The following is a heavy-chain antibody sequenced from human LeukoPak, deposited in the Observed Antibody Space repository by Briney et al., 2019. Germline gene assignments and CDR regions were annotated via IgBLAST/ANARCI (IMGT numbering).Heavy chain of an antibody. J-gene: IGHJ5*02. CDR2: IYYSGST. V-gene: IGHV4-59*01. D-gene: IGHD3-22*01. Sequence: SETLSLTCTVSGGSISSYYWSWIRQPPGKGLEWIGYIYYSGSTNYNPSLKSRVTISVDTSKNQFSLKLSSVSAADTAVYYCAREDYYDSSGYPNWFDPWGQGTLVTVSS. CDR1: GGSISSYY. CDR3: AREDYYDSSGYPNWFDP.